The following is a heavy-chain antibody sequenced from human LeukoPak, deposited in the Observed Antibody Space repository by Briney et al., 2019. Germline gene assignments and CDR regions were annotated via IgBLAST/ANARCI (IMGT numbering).Heavy chain of an antibody. CDR1: GFTFSSYW. V-gene: IGHV3-30-3*01. CDR2: ISYDGSNK. J-gene: IGHJ3*02. CDR3: ARDLLEGESLGDAFDI. D-gene: IGHD3-16*01. Sequence: GGSLRLSCAASGFTFSSYWMSWVRQAPGKGLEWVAVISYDGSNKYYADSVKGRFTISRDNSKNTLYLQMNSLRAEDTAVYYCARDLLEGESLGDAFDIWGQGTMVTVSS.